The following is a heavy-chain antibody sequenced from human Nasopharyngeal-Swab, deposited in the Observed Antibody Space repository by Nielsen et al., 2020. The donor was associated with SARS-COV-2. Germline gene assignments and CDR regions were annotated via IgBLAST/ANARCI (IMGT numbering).Heavy chain of an antibody. Sequence: GESLKISCAASGFTFSYYSMSWVRQAPGKGLEWVSSISSTGSYIYYAHSVKGRFTISRDNAKNSLYLQMNSLRAEDTAVYYCARDRVVPASYAFDIWGQGTMVTVSS. D-gene: IGHD2-2*01. CDR2: ISSTGSYI. V-gene: IGHV3-21*01. CDR1: GFTFSYYS. J-gene: IGHJ3*02. CDR3: ARDRVVPASYAFDI.